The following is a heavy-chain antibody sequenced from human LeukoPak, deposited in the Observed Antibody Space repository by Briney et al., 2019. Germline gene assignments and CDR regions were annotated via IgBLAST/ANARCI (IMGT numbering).Heavy chain of an antibody. J-gene: IGHJ2*01. CDR1: AGSISADY. D-gene: IGHD3-16*02. CDR2: TSDSGSS. CDR3: ARIVRQDGGYLDL. V-gene: IGHV4-59*08. Sequence: SETLSLTCTVSAGSISADYWTWIRQPPGKGLEWIGYTSDSGSSNYKSSLKSRVSMSVDTSKRQFSLTLTSVTASDTDVYYCARIVRQDGGYLDLWGRGSLVTVSS.